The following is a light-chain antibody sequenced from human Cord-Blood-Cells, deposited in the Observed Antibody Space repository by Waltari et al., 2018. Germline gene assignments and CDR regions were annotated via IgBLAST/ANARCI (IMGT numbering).Light chain of an antibody. V-gene: IGLV2-11*01. Sequence: QSALTQPRSVSGSPGPSVTISCPGTSIDVGGYNYVSWYQQHPGKAPKLMIYDVSKRPSGVPDRFSGSKSGNTASLTISGLQAEDEADYYCCSYAGSYPYVFGTGTKVTVL. CDR1: SIDVGGYNY. CDR3: CSYAGSYPYV. J-gene: IGLJ1*01. CDR2: DVS.